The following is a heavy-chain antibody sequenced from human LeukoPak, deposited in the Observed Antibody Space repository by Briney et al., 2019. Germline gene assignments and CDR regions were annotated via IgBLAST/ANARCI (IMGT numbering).Heavy chain of an antibody. D-gene: IGHD3-3*01. Sequence: ASVKVSCKASGYTFTSYDINWVRQATGQGLEWMGWMNPNSGNTGYAQKFQGRVTMTRNTSISTVYMELSSLRSEDTAVYYCARGPIYYDFWSGYYSVYYFDYWGQGTLVTVSS. V-gene: IGHV1-8*01. CDR3: ARGPIYYDFWSGYYSVYYFDY. CDR1: GYTFTSYD. J-gene: IGHJ4*02. CDR2: MNPNSGNT.